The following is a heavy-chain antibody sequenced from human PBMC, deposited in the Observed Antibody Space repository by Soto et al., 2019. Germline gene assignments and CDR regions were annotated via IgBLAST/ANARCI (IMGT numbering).Heavy chain of an antibody. CDR1: GYIFINYG. V-gene: IGHV1-18*01. D-gene: IGHD1-26*01. CDR3: AKVGVGATNYYYYGMDV. CDR2: ISGYNGNT. Sequence: ASVKVSCKASGYIFINYGITWVRQAPGQGLEWMGWISGYNGNTNYAQKLQGRVTMTTDTSTSTAYMELRSLRSDDTAVYYCAKVGVGATNYYYYGMDVWGQGTTVTVSS. J-gene: IGHJ6*02.